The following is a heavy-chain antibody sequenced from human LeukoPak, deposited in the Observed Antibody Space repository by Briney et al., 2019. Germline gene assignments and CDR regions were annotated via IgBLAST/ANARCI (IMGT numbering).Heavy chain of an antibody. CDR1: GGSISSYY. V-gene: IGHV4-59*01. CDR2: IYYSGST. CDR3: ARVPPLGPNFDY. Sequence: ASETLSLTCTVSGGSISSYYWSWIRQPPGKGLEWIGYIYYSGSTNYNPSLKSRVTISVDTSKNQFSLKLSSVTAADTAVYYCARVPPLGPNFDYWGQGTLVTVSS. J-gene: IGHJ4*02.